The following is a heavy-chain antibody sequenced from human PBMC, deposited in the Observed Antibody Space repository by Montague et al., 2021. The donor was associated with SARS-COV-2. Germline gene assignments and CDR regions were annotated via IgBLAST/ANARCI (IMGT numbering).Heavy chain of an antibody. J-gene: IGHJ3*02. CDR2: IYNSGST. D-gene: IGHD6-13*01. V-gene: IGHV4-59*01. CDR3: ARVGRGSSWYEVAFDI. Sequence: SETLSLTRTASGGSISRYSWTWIRQPPGKGLEWIGYIYNSGSTNXNPSLTSRVTISVDTSKNQFSLKLSSVAAADTAVYYCARVGRGSSWYEVAFDIWGQGTMVTVSS. CDR1: GGSISRYS.